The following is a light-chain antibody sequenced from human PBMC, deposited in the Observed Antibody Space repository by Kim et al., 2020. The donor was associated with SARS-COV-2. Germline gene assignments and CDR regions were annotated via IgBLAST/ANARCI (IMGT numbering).Light chain of an antibody. Sequence: VSGSPGQTASIPCSGDKLGDKYAYWYQQKPGQSPVMVIYQDNKRPSGIPERFSGSNSGNTATLTISGTQALDEADYYCQAWDSIVVFGGGTKLTVL. CDR1: KLGDKY. CDR2: QDN. J-gene: IGLJ2*01. V-gene: IGLV3-1*01. CDR3: QAWDSIVV.